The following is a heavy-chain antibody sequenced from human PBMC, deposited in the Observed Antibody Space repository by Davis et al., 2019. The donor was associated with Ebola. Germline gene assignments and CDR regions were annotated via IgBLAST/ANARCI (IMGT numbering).Heavy chain of an antibody. CDR2: IRSKANSYAT. CDR3: TSTWSTIDY. D-gene: IGHD1-14*01. V-gene: IGHV3-73*01. CDR1: GFTFRGSA. J-gene: IGHJ4*02. Sequence: GGSLRLSCAASGFTFRGSAMHWVRQASGKGLEWVGRIRSKANSYATAYAASVKGRFTISRDDSKNTAYLQMNSLKTEDTAVYYCTSTWSTIDYWGQGTLVTVSS.